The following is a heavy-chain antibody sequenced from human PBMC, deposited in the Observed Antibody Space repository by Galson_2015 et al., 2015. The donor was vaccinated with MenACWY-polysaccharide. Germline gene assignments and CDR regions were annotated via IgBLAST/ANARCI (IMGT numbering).Heavy chain of an antibody. CDR3: AKDQGIVATMWFYHGMDV. Sequence: SLRLSCAASGFTFSSYGMHWVRQAPGKGLEWVAVISYDGSNKYYADSVKGRFTISRDNSKNTLYLQMNSLRAEDTAVYYCAKDQGIVATMWFYHGMDVWGQGTTVTVSS. CDR1: GFTFSSYG. V-gene: IGHV3-30*18. D-gene: IGHD5-12*01. CDR2: ISYDGSNK. J-gene: IGHJ6*02.